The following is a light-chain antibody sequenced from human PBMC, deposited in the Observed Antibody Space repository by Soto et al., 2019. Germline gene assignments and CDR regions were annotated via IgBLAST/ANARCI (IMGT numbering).Light chain of an antibody. Sequence: QSALTQPASVSGSPGQSNTISCTGTSSDVGSYNLVSWYQQHPGEAPKVIIYEVTKRPSGISNRFSGSKSGKAAALTISGLQAEDEADYFCCSYAGGTSVVVFGGGTKLTVL. CDR3: CSYAGGTSVVV. CDR1: SSDVGSYNL. V-gene: IGLV2-23*02. J-gene: IGLJ2*01. CDR2: EVT.